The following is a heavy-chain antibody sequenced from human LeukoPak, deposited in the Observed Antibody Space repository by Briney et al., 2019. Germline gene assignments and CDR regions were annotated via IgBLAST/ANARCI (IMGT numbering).Heavy chain of an antibody. V-gene: IGHV4-39*07. D-gene: IGHD5-12*01. J-gene: IGHJ6*03. Sequence: PSETLSLTCTVSGGSISSGSYYWGWIRQPPGKVLELIGSIYYSGSTYYNPSLKSRITASLATSKDQFSLKLSSVTAADTAVYYCARLIGDGGGYGEIYYYYYMDVWGKGTTVTVSS. CDR3: ARLIGDGGGYGEIYYYYYMDV. CDR1: GGSISSGSYY. CDR2: IYYSGST.